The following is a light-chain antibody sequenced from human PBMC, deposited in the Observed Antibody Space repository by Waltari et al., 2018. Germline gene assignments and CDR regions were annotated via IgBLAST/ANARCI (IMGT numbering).Light chain of an antibody. CDR3: MQALQTPWT. J-gene: IGKJ1*01. V-gene: IGKV2-28*01. CDR1: QSLLDRNGYNL. CDR2: FGS. Sequence: DIVVPQSPLSLPVTPGEPASISCRSSQSLLDRNGYNLLDWYLQKPGQSPQLLIYFGSHRASGVPDRFSGSGSGRDFTLKISRVEAEDVGVYYCMQALQTPWTFGQGTKVEIK.